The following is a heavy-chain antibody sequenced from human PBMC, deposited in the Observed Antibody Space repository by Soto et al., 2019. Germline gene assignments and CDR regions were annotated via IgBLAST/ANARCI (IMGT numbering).Heavy chain of an antibody. J-gene: IGHJ4*02. CDR2: IYSGGST. Sequence: GSLRLSCAASGFTVSSNYMSWVRQAPGKGLEWVSVIYSGGSTYYADSVKGRFTISRDNSKNTLYLQMNSLRAEDTAVYYCARNHEEYYYDSSGYGFPVHWGQGTLVTVSS. V-gene: IGHV3-66*01. D-gene: IGHD3-22*01. CDR1: GFTVSSNY. CDR3: ARNHEEYYYDSSGYGFPVH.